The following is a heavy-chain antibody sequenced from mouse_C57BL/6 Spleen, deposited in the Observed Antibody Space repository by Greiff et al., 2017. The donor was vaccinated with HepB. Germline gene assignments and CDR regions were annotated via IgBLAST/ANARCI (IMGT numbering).Heavy chain of an antibody. Sequence: QVQLQQPGAELVKPGASVKLSCKASGYTFTSYWMHWVKQRPGQGLEWIGMIHPNSGSTNYNEKFKSKATLTVDKSSSTAYMQLSSLTSEDSAVYYWARKEIYYGNPYYVDYWGQGTTLTVSS. D-gene: IGHD2-1*01. CDR1: GYTFTSYW. V-gene: IGHV1-64*01. CDR2: IHPNSGST. J-gene: IGHJ2*01. CDR3: ARKEIYYGNPYYVDY.